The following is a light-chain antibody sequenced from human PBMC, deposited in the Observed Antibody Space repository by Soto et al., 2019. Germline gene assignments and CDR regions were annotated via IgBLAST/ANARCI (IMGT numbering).Light chain of an antibody. Sequence: QSALTQPASVSGSPGQSITISCTGASSDVGGYNYVSWYQQHPGKAPKLMIYDVSNRPSGVSNRFSGSKSGNTASLTISGLLDEDEADDYCSSSKSSSTLVVFGGGTKLTVL. V-gene: IGLV2-14*01. CDR2: DVS. CDR3: SSSKSSSTLVV. CDR1: SSDVGGYNY. J-gene: IGLJ2*01.